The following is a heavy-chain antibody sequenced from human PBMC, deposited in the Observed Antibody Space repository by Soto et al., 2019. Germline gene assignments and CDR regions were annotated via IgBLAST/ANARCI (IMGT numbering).Heavy chain of an antibody. V-gene: IGHV3-30-3*01. D-gene: IGHD3-9*01. CDR3: ARDYDFLTGYYKQNPIHFDY. CDR2: ISYDGSTE. Sequence: HPGGSLRLSCATSGFTFSTYAMHWVRQAPGKGLEWVAVISYDGSTEHYADSVKGRFTISRDNSKKALHLQMNSLRPEDTAVYYCARDYDFLTGYYKQNPIHFDYWGQGTLVTVSS. J-gene: IGHJ4*02. CDR1: GFTFSTYA.